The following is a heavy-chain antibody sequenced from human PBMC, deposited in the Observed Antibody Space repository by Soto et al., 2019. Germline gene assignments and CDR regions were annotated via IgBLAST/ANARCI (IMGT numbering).Heavy chain of an antibody. V-gene: IGHV3-30*18. CDR1: GFTFSSYG. CDR2: ISYDGSNT. J-gene: IGHJ4*02. D-gene: IGHD1-26*01. Sequence: GGSLRLSCAASGFTFSSYGMHWVRQAPGKGLKWVAIISYDGSNTYYAESVKGRFTISRDNSKNTLYLQMNSLRAEDTSVYYCAKEGGLSGSYYISSSYYFDYWGQGTLVTVSS. CDR3: AKEGGLSGSYYISSSYYFDY.